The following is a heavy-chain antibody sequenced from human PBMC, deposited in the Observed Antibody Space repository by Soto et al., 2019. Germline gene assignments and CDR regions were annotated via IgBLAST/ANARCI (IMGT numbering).Heavy chain of an antibody. D-gene: IGHD3-10*01. Sequence: ASVKVSCKASGYTFTSYDINWVRQATGQGLEWMGWMNPNSGNTGYAQKFQGRVTMTRNTSISTAYMELSSLRSEDTAVYYCAGGLRGMVRGVIAHWFDPWGQGTLVTVSS. CDR2: MNPNSGNT. CDR3: AGGLRGMVRGVIAHWFDP. J-gene: IGHJ5*02. CDR1: GYTFTSYD. V-gene: IGHV1-8*01.